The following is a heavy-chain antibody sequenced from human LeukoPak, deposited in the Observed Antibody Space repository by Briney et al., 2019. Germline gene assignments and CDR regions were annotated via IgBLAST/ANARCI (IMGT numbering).Heavy chain of an antibody. V-gene: IGHV3-30*02. CDR1: GFTFSSYG. Sequence: GGSLRLTCAASGFTFSSYGMHWVRQAPGKGLEWVAFIRYDGSNKYYADSVKGRFTISRDNSKNTLYLQMNSLRAEDTAVYYCAKDPTVTGYYFDYWGQGTLVTVSS. D-gene: IGHD4-17*01. J-gene: IGHJ4*02. CDR3: AKDPTVTGYYFDY. CDR2: IRYDGSNK.